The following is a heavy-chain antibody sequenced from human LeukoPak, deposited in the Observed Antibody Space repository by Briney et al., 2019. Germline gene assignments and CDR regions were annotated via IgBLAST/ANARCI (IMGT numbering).Heavy chain of an antibody. CDR2: INPNSGGT. D-gene: IGHD3-22*01. V-gene: IGHV1-2*02. J-gene: IGHJ5*02. CDR3: ARDYYDSSGYYFARWFDP. CDR1: GYTFTGYY. Sequence: ASVKVSCKASGYTFTGYYMHWVRQAPGQGLEWMGWINPNSGGTNYAQKFQGRVIMTRDTSISTAYMELSRLRSDDTAVYYCARDYYDSSGYYFARWFDPWGQGTLVTVSS.